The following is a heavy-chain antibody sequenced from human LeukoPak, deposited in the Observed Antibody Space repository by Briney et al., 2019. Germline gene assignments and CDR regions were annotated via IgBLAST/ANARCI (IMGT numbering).Heavy chain of an antibody. J-gene: IGHJ6*03. CDR2: IKQDGSEK. D-gene: IGHD5-24*01. CDR3: ARDPTSYSYYYMDI. CDR1: GFTFSSYW. Sequence: GGSLRLSCAGSGFTFSSYWMSWVRQAPRKGLEWVANIKQDGSEKYYVDSVKGRFTISRDNAKNSLYLQMNSLRAEDTAVYYCARDPTSYSYYYMDIWGKGTTVTVSS. V-gene: IGHV3-7*01.